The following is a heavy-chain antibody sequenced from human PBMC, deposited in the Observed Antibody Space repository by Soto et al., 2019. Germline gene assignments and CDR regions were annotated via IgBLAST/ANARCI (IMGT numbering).Heavy chain of an antibody. CDR3: ARILDSSSWYNWFDP. CDR2: IDWDDDK. CDR1: GFSLSTSGMC. D-gene: IGHD6-13*01. Sequence: GSGPTLVNPTQTLTLTCTFSGFSLSTSGMCVSWIRQPPGKALEWLARIDWDDDKYYSTSLKTRLTISKDTSKNQVVLTMTNMDPVDTATYYCARILDSSSWYNWFDPWGQGTLVTVSS. J-gene: IGHJ5*02. V-gene: IGHV2-70*11.